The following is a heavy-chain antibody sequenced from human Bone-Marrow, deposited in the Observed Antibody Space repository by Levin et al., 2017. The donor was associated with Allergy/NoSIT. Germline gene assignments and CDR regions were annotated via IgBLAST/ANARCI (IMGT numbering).Heavy chain of an antibody. D-gene: IGHD6-6*01. V-gene: IGHV4-30-4*01. Sequence: SETLSLTCAVYGGAFSDYYWSWIRQPPGKGLEWIGYIFYTGNTYYNPSLKSRVTISVDTSKNQFSLKLSSVTAADTAVYYCARGAGQLARREDYWGQGTLVTVSP. J-gene: IGHJ4*02. CDR2: IFYTGNT. CDR1: GGAFSDYY. CDR3: ARGAGQLARREDY.